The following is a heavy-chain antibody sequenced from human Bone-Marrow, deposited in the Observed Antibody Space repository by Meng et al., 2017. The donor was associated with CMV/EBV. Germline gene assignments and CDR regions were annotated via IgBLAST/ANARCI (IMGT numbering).Heavy chain of an antibody. D-gene: IGHD2-2*01. CDR3: ARVVPASIPHYYYGMDV. J-gene: IGHJ6*02. Sequence: ASVMVSCKASGYTFTGYYMHWVRQAPGQGLEWMGWINPNSGGTNYAQKFQGRVTMTRDTSISTAYMELSRLRSDDTAVYYCARVVPASIPHYYYGMDVWGQGTTVTVSS. CDR1: GYTFTGYY. CDR2: INPNSGGT. V-gene: IGHV1-2*02.